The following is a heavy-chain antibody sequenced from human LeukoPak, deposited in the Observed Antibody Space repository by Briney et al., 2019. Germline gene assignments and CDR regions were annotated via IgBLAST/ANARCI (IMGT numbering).Heavy chain of an antibody. CDR3: AKGFLRYDPYYYAMDV. V-gene: IGHV3-23*01. CDR1: GFTFSSYA. D-gene: IGHD3-3*01. CDR2: ISASGATT. Sequence: PGGSQRLSCAASGFTFSSYAMNWARQAPGKGLEWVSVISASGATTHYADSVKGRFTISRDNSKNTLDLQMNSLRAEDTAVYYCAKGFLRYDPYYYAMDVWGPGTTVTVSS. J-gene: IGHJ6*02.